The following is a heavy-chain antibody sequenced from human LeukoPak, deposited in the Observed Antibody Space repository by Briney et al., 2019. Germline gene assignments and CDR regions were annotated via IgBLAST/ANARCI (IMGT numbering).Heavy chain of an antibody. V-gene: IGHV4-4*07. Sequence: SETLSLTSSVSGGSISSYYWSWLRQPAGKGLEWIGRIYTSGSNNYNASLKSRVSMSVGTSNNQFSLKLSYVTAADTAVFYCAREKRGSDREFDYWGQGTLVSVPS. CDR2: IYTSGSN. J-gene: IGHJ4*02. CDR3: AREKRGSDREFDY. CDR1: GGSISSYY. D-gene: IGHD1-26*01.